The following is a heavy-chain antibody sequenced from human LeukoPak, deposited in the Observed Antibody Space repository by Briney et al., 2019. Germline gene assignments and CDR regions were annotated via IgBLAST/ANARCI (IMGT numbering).Heavy chain of an antibody. D-gene: IGHD6-6*01. Sequence: SETLSLTCAVYGGSFSGYYWSWIRQPPGKGLEWIGEINHSGSTNYNPSLKSRVTISVDTSKNQFSLKLSSVTAADTAVYYCARAGRIAARWNWFDPWGQGTLVTVSS. CDR1: GGSFSGYY. CDR3: ARAGRIAARWNWFDP. CDR2: INHSGST. J-gene: IGHJ5*02. V-gene: IGHV4-34*01.